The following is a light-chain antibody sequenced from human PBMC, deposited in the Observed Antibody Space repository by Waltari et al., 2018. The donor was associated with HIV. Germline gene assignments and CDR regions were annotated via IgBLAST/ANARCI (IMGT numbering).Light chain of an antibody. V-gene: IGKV3D-7*01. J-gene: IGKJ1*01. CDR3: LQDYNLPGA. CDR2: GAS. CDR1: QRIDTTS. Sequence: VLTQSPGPLSVSPGERAPLSCRASQRIDTTSLSWSQHKAGQPPRLIIYGASTRASGIPPRFSGSGSGTDFTLTIIGLQPEDFASYYCLQDYNLPGAFGQGTRVEIK.